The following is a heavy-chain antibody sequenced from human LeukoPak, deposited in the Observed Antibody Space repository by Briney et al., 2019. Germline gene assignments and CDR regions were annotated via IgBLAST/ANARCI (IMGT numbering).Heavy chain of an antibody. CDR2: INHSGST. Sequence: SETLSLTCAVYGGSFSGYYWSWIRQPPGKGLEWIGEINHSGSTNYNPSLKSRVTISVDTSKNQFSPKLSSVTAADTAVYYCARGGVRGVYNWFDPWAREPWSPSPQ. J-gene: IGHJ5*02. V-gene: IGHV4-34*01. D-gene: IGHD3-10*01. CDR1: GGSFSGYY. CDR3: ARGGVRGVYNWFDP.